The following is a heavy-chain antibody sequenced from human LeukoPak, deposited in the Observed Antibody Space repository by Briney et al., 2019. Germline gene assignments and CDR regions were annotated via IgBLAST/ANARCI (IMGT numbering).Heavy chain of an antibody. V-gene: IGHV4-4*02. J-gene: IGHJ4*02. CDR1: GGSISSNNW. D-gene: IGHD5-18*01. CDR2: IYHDGST. Sequence: PSETLSLTCAVSGGSISSNNWWIWVRPSPEKGLEWIGEIYHDGSTNYNPSLKSRVTISMDKSKNQLPLKLNFVTAADTAVYYCARDRGGYTYSHDYWGQGTLVTVSS. CDR3: ARDRGGYTYSHDY.